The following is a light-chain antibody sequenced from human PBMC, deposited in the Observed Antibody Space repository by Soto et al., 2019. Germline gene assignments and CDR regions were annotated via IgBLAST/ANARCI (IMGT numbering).Light chain of an antibody. Sequence: QSALTQPASVSGSPGQSMTISCTGTSSDVGGYNYVSWYQQHPGKAPKLMIYEVSNRPSGVSNRFSGSKSANTASLTISGLQAEDEADYYSSSFGTGTKLTVL. V-gene: IGLV2-14*01. CDR1: SSDVGGYNY. CDR3: SS. J-gene: IGLJ1*01. CDR2: EVS.